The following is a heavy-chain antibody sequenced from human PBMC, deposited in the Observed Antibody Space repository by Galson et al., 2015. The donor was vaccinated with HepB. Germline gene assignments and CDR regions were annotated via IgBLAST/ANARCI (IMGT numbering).Heavy chain of an antibody. CDR3: AKVARIAAAYYYFDH. Sequence: LAVITNDGNSKYYADSVRGRFTISRGNSRNILSLQMNSLTTEDTAVYYCAKVARIAAAYYYFDHWGQGTPVTVSS. D-gene: IGHD6-13*01. V-gene: IGHV3-30*01. CDR2: ITNDGNSK. J-gene: IGHJ4*02.